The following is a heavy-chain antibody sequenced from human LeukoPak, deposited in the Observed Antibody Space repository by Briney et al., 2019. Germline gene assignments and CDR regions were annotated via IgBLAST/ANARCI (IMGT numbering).Heavy chain of an antibody. V-gene: IGHV1-2*02. Sequence: WASVKVSCKASGYTFTGYYMHWVRQAPGQGLEWMGWINPNSGGTNYAQKFQGRVTMTRDTSISTAYMELSRLRSDDTAVYYCARVLGSSGYFLHWGKGTTVTVSS. CDR2: INPNSGGT. CDR1: GYTFTGYY. CDR3: ARVLGSSGYFLH. J-gene: IGHJ6*04. D-gene: IGHD3-22*01.